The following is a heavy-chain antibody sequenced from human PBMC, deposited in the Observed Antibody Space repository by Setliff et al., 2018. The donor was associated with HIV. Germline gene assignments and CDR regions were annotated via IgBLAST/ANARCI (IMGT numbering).Heavy chain of an antibody. D-gene: IGHD3-22*01. CDR1: GFTFSNYA. CDR2: ISGSGGST. J-gene: IGHJ4*02. CDR3: ARDRTVVVITIFDY. V-gene: IGHV3-23*01. Sequence: GSLRLSCAASGFTFSNYAMSWVRQAPGKGLEWVSGISGSGGSTYYADSVKGRFTISRDNSKNTLYLQRNSLRAEVAAVYYCARDRTVVVITIFDYWGQGTL.